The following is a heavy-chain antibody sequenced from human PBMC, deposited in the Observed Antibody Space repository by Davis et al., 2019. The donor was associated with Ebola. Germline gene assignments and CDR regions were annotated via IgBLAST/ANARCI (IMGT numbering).Heavy chain of an antibody. CDR2: ISAYNGNT. CDR3: ARDGIAAPRGDY. D-gene: IGHD6-25*01. J-gene: IGHJ4*02. V-gene: IGHV1-18*04. CDR1: GYTFTSYG. Sequence: ASVQVSCNASGYTFTSYGISWVRQAPGQGLEWMGWISAYNGNTNYAQKLQGRVTMTTDTSTSTAYMELRSLRPDDTAVYYCARDGIAAPRGDYWGQGTLVTVSS.